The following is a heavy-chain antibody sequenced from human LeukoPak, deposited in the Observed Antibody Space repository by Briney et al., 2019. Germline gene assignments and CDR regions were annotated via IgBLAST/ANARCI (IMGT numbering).Heavy chain of an antibody. Sequence: EGSLRLSCAASGFTFSSYSMNWVRQAPGKGLEWVSYISSSSSTKYYADSVKGRFTISRDNAKNSLYLQMNSLRAEDTAVYYCARDSSSWSAYFDYWGQGTLVTVSS. CDR3: ARDSSSWSAYFDY. CDR2: ISSSSSTK. V-gene: IGHV3-48*01. D-gene: IGHD6-13*01. CDR1: GFTFSSYS. J-gene: IGHJ4*02.